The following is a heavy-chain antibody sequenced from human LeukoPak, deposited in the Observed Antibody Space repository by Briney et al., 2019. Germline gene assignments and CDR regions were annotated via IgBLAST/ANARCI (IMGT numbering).Heavy chain of an antibody. D-gene: IGHD3-3*01. CDR3: ARNNRGYDFWSGYFDY. V-gene: IGHV3-7*01. J-gene: IGHJ4*02. CDR1: GFTFSSYW. Sequence: GGSLRLSCAASGFTFSSYWRSWVRQAPGKGLEWVANIKQDGSEKYYVDSVKGRFTISRDNAKNSLYLQMNSLRAEDTAVYYCARNNRGYDFWSGYFDYWGQGTLVTVSS. CDR2: IKQDGSEK.